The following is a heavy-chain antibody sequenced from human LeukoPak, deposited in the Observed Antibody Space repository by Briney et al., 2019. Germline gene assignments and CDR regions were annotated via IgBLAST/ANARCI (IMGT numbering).Heavy chain of an antibody. D-gene: IGHD6-25*01. Sequence: GGSLRLSCAASGFTFSDYWMNWVRQAPGKGLEWVSFISSSSTYTYYADSVRGRFTVSRDNAKNSLYLQMNSLRDEDTALYYCATGRNTTTSGLGMDVWGKGTTVTVSS. J-gene: IGHJ6*03. V-gene: IGHV3-21*01. CDR1: GFTFSDYW. CDR3: ATGRNTTTSGLGMDV. CDR2: ISSSSTYT.